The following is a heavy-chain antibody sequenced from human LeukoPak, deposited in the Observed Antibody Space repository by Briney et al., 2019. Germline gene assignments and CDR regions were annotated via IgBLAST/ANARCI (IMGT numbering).Heavy chain of an antibody. CDR3: ARESGWLPRPDY. Sequence: SQTLSLTCVISGDSVSRNTAGWNWIRQSPSRGLEWLGRTYYRSKWYFDFAPSVRNRITINPDTSKNQFSLKLSSVTAADTAVYYCARESGWLPRPDYWGQGTLVTVSS. CDR1: GDSVSRNTAG. CDR2: TYYRSKWYF. J-gene: IGHJ4*02. D-gene: IGHD5-12*01. V-gene: IGHV6-1*01.